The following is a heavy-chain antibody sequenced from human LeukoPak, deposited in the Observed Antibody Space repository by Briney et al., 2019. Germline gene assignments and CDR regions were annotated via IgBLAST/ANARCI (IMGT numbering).Heavy chain of an antibody. V-gene: IGHV4-39*07. Sequence: SETLSLTCTVSGGSISSSSYYWGWIRQPPGKGLEWIGSIYYSGSTYYNPSLKSRVTISVDTSKNQFSLKLSSVTAADTAVYYCARGDDCGGNGALPFDYWGQGTLVTVSS. CDR3: ARGDDCGGNGALPFDY. D-gene: IGHD4-23*01. CDR2: IYYSGST. J-gene: IGHJ4*02. CDR1: GGSISSSSYY.